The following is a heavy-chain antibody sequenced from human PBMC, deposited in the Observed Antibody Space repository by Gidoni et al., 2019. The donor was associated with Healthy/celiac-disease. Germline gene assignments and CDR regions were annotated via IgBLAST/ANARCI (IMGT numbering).Heavy chain of an antibody. D-gene: IGHD6-13*01. J-gene: IGHJ5*02. CDR2: LKQDGSEQ. CDR1: EFTFSSNG. CDR3: ARAASYSSSWYRFDWFAP. Sequence: EVQLVESGGGFVQPGGYLRLSGTASEFTFSSNGMRWVRQTPGKGLEWLANLKQDGSEQYYVDSVKGRFTISRDNAKNSLYLQMNSLISEDTAVYYCARAASYSSSWYRFDWFAPWGQGTLVTVSS. V-gene: IGHV3-7*03.